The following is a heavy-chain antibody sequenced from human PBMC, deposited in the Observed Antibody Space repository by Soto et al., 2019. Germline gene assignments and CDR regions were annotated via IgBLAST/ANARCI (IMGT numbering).Heavy chain of an antibody. CDR2: MYYSGST. Sequence: PSETLSLTCSVSGGSISDFYWGWIRQPPGRGLEWVAYMYYSGSTKSNPSLKSRVNISVDMSKKEFSLKLSSVTAADTAAYHCARGFFDSSGPGVAFDIWGPGTMVT. D-gene: IGHD3-22*01. V-gene: IGHV4-59*01. J-gene: IGHJ3*02. CDR1: GGSISDFY. CDR3: ARGFFDSSGPGVAFDI.